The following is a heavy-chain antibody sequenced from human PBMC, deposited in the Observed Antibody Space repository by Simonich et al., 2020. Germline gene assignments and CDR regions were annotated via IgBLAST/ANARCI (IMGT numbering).Heavy chain of an antibody. V-gene: IGHV1-2*02. J-gene: IGHJ3*02. D-gene: IGHD2-21*01. CDR1: GYTFTGYY. CDR3: ARNGLVGILKAFDI. CDR2: INPNSGGT. Sequence: VQLVQSGAEVKKPGASVKVSCKASGYTFTGYYMHWGRQAPGQGLEWMGWINPNSGGTNNAQKFQGRVTMTRDTSSSTAYMELSRLRSDDTAVYYCARNGLVGILKAFDIWGQGTMVTVSS.